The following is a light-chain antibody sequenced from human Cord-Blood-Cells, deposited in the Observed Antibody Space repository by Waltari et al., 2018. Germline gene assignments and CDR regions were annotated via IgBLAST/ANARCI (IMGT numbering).Light chain of an antibody. Sequence: EIVMTQSPATLSVSPGERVTLSCRASQSVSSNLAWYQQKPGQAPRLLIYGASTRATGIPARFSGSGSGTEFTLTISSLQSEDFAVYYCQQYNNWPFYTFGQGTKLEIK. CDR1: QSVSSN. J-gene: IGKJ2*01. V-gene: IGKV3-15*01. CDR3: QQYNNWPFYT. CDR2: GAS.